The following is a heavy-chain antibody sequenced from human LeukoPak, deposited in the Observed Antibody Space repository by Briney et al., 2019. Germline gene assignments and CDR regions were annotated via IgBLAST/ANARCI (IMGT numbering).Heavy chain of an antibody. V-gene: IGHV4-61*01. CDR3: ARPILGFTHPFDY. CDR2: IYYSGST. Sequence: PSETLSLTCTVSGGSISSSSYYWSWIRQPPGKGLEWIANIYYSGSTNYNPSLKSRVTMSVDTSKNQFSLKLSSVTAADTAVYYCARPILGFTHPFDYWGQGTLVTVSS. D-gene: IGHD2-15*01. J-gene: IGHJ4*02. CDR1: GGSISSSSYY.